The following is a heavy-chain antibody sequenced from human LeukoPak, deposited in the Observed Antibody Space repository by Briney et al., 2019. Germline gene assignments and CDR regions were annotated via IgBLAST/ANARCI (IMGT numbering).Heavy chain of an antibody. CDR2: ISSEGKTT. J-gene: IGHJ5*02. V-gene: IGHV3-64D*06. CDR3: VKDRWVDH. Sequence: GGSLRLSCSASGFTFSPYAMHWVRQAPGKGLEYVSNISSEGKTTYYADSVKGRFTISRDNSKNMLYLQMNSLRPEDTAVYYCVKDRWVDHWGQGTLVTVSS. CDR1: GFTFSPYA.